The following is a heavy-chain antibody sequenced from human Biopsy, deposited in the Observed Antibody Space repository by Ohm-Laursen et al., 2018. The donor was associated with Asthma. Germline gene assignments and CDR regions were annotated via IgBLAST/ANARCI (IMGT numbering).Heavy chain of an antibody. V-gene: IGHV3-48*02. CDR2: ISSSSSTI. CDR1: GFTFSSYS. Sequence: SLRLSCSASGFTFSSYSMNWVRQAPGKRLEWVPYISSSSSTIYYADSVKGRFTISRDNAKNSLYLQMNSLRDEDTAVYYCARDYGGNSGYYYGMDVWGQGTTVTVSS. D-gene: IGHD4-23*01. J-gene: IGHJ6*02. CDR3: ARDYGGNSGYYYGMDV.